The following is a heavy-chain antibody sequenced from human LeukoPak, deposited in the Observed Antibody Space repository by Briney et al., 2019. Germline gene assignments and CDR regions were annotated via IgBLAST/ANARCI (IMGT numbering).Heavy chain of an antibody. CDR3: ARDRRSSGYYSSGY. D-gene: IGHD3-22*01. V-gene: IGHV3-48*02. J-gene: IGHJ4*02. CDR1: GFTFSSYS. Sequence: GSLRPSCAASGFTFSSYSMNWVRQAPGKGLEWVSYISSSSSTIYYADSVKGRFTISRDNAKNSLCLQMNSLRDEDTAVYYCARDRRSSGYYSSGYWGQGTLVTVSS. CDR2: ISSSSSTI.